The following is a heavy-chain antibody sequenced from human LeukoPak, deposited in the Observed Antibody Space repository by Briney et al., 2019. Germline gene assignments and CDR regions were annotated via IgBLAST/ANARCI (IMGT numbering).Heavy chain of an antibody. J-gene: IGHJ6*02. CDR3: ARGGTVRNGTDV. V-gene: IGHV4-59*01. Sequence: PSETLSLTCTVSGGSISSYYWSWIRQPPGKGLEWIEYIYYSGSTNYNPSLKSRVTISVDTSRNQFSLKLSSVTAADTAVYYCARGGTVRNGTDVWGQGTTVTVSS. CDR1: GGSISSYY. D-gene: IGHD1-26*01. CDR2: IYYSGST.